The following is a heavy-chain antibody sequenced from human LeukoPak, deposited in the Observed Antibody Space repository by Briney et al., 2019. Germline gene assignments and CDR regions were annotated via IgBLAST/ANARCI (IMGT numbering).Heavy chain of an antibody. D-gene: IGHD3/OR15-3a*01. CDR1: GGSISSYY. V-gene: IGHV4-4*08. J-gene: IGHJ4*02. Sequence: SETLSLTCTVSGGSISSYYWSWIRQPPGKGLEWIGRIYTSGSTNYNPSLKSRVTISVDTSKNQFSLRLTSVTAADTAVYYCARQTGSGLFILPGGQGTLVTVSS. CDR2: IYTSGST. CDR3: ARQTGSGLFILP.